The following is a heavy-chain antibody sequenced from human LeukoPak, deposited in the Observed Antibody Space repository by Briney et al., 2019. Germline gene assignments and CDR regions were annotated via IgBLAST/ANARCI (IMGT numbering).Heavy chain of an antibody. CDR1: GGSFSGYY. CDR2: INHSGST. Sequence: SETQSLTCAVYGGSFSGYYWSWIRQPPGKGLEWIGEINHSGSTNYNPSLKSRVTISVDTSKNQFSLKLSSVTAADTAVYYCARVLRVNDFWSGYFFDYWGQGTLVTVSS. V-gene: IGHV4-34*01. CDR3: ARVLRVNDFWSGYFFDY. J-gene: IGHJ4*02. D-gene: IGHD3-3*01.